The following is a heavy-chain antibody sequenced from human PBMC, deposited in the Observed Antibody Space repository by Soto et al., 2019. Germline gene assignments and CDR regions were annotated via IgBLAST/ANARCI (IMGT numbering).Heavy chain of an antibody. Sequence: QVQLVQSGPEVKKPGASVKFSCKASGYTFSTYGFSWVRQAPGQGLEWMGWIGAYNDDTNYAQNFQGRVTMTTDTSTTTSYMELRSLRSDDTAVYFCARDWKGAEGFDPWGQGTLVTVSS. CDR1: GYTFSTYG. J-gene: IGHJ5*02. CDR2: IGAYNDDT. CDR3: ARDWKGAEGFDP. V-gene: IGHV1-18*01. D-gene: IGHD1-1*01.